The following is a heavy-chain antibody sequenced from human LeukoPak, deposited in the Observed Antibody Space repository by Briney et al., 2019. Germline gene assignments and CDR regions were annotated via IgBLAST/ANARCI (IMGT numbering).Heavy chain of an antibody. V-gene: IGHV1-24*01. CDR3: ATFTHPMALNYYDSSSSEPRGFDY. D-gene: IGHD3-22*01. Sequence: ASVKVSCKVSGYTLTELSMHWVRQAPGKGLEWMGGFDPEDGETIYAQKFQGRVTMTEDTSTDTAYMELSSLRSEDTAVYYCATFTHPMALNYYDSSSSEPRGFDYWGQGTLVTVSS. CDR2: FDPEDGET. CDR1: GYTLTELS. J-gene: IGHJ4*02.